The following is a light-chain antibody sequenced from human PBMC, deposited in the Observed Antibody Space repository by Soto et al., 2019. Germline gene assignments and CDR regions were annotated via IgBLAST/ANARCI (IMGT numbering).Light chain of an antibody. V-gene: IGKV1-5*01. CDR2: DAS. J-gene: IGKJ1*01. Sequence: DIQMTQSPSTLSASVGDRVTITCRASQSLSTCLAWYQQKPGKAPKLLIYDASSLESGVPLRFSGSGSGTEFTLTISSLQPDDFATYFCQQYNSYWTFGQGTKVDIK. CDR1: QSLSTC. CDR3: QQYNSYWT.